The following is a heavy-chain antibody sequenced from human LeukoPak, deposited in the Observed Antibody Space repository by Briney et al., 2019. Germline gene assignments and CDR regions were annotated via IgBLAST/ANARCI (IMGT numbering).Heavy chain of an antibody. J-gene: IGHJ6*03. Sequence: GRSLRLSCAASGFTFSSYGMHWVRQAPGKGLEWVAVIWYDGSNKYYVDSVKGRFTISRDNSKNTLYLQMNSLRAEDTAVYYCAREGVYYYYYMDVWGKGTTVTVSS. CDR1: GFTFSSYG. CDR3: AREGVYYYYYMDV. V-gene: IGHV3-33*01. CDR2: IWYDGSNK. D-gene: IGHD2-8*01.